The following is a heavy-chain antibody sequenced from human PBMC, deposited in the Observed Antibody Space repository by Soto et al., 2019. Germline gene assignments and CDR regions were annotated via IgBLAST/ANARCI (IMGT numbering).Heavy chain of an antibody. V-gene: IGHV3-23*01. J-gene: IGHJ6*02. D-gene: IGHD1-26*01. CDR1: GFTFSNYA. CDR2: ISGSGGST. Sequence: PGGSLRLSCAASGFTFSNYAMTWVRQAPGKGLEWVSAISGSGGSTYSADSVKGRFTISRDNSKNTLYLQMNSLRAEDTAVYYCAKGGGATPPYFYYYGMDVWGRGTTVTVSS. CDR3: AKGGGATPPYFYYYGMDV.